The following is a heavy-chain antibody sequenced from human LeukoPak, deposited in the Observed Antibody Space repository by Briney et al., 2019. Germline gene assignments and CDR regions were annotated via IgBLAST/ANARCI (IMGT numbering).Heavy chain of an antibody. CDR1: GFTFSSYG. D-gene: IGHD2-15*01. CDR3: AKDSTHCSGGSCYGGDY. V-gene: IGHV3-30*18. Sequence: GGSLRLSCAASGFTFSSYGIHWVRQAPGKGLEWVALTSYEGSDKYYADSVKGRFTISRDNSKNTLYLQMNSLRDEDTAVYYCAKDSTHCSGGSCYGGDYWGQGTLVTVSS. J-gene: IGHJ4*02. CDR2: TSYEGSDK.